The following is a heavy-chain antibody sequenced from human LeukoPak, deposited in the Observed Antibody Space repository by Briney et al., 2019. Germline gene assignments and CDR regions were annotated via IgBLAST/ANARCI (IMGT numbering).Heavy chain of an antibody. CDR1: GGTFSSYA. CDR2: IIPIFGTA. J-gene: IGHJ6*02. D-gene: IGHD3-16*01. V-gene: IGHV1-69*13. Sequence: SVKVPCKASGGTFSSYAISWVRQAPGQGLEWMGGIIPIFGTANYAQKFQGRVTITADESTSTAYMELSSLRSEDTAVYYCARGGRSGSPGLYYYYGMDVWGQGTTVTVSS. CDR3: ARGGRSGSPGLYYYYGMDV.